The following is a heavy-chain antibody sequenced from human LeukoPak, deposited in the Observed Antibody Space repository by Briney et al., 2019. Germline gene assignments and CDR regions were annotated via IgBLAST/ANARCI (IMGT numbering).Heavy chain of an antibody. CDR3: ATTKQISGGFDY. V-gene: IGHV1-24*01. J-gene: IGHJ4*02. CDR1: GYTFTSYG. D-gene: IGHD2-15*01. Sequence: ASVKVSCKASGYTFTSYGISWVRQAPGKGLEWMGGFDPEDGETIYAQKFQGRVTMTEDTSTDTAYMELSSLRSEDTAVYYCATTKQISGGFDYWGQGTLVTVSS. CDR2: FDPEDGET.